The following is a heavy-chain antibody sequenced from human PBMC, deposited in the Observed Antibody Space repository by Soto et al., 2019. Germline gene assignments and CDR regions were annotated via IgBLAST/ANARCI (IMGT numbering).Heavy chain of an antibody. CDR3: ARKGSGWTFDY. CDR2: IWYDGSYK. Sequence: QVPLVESGGGVVQPGRSLRLSCAASGFTLSNYAMHWVRQAPGKGLEWVAVIWYDGSYKYYADSVKGRFTISRDSSKTTLYLQVNSLRADDTAMYYCARKGSGWTFDYWGQGTLVTVSS. D-gene: IGHD6-19*01. CDR1: GFTLSNYA. J-gene: IGHJ4*02. V-gene: IGHV3-33*01.